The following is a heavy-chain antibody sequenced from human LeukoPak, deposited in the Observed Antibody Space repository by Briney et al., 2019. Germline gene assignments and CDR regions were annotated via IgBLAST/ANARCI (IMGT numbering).Heavy chain of an antibody. Sequence: SVKVSCKASGYTFTSYYMHWVRQAPGQGLEWMGGIIPIFGTANYAQKFQGRVTITADESTSTAYMELSSLRSEDTAVYYCARDGGSSGWYFCVYWGQGTLVTVSS. V-gene: IGHV1-69*13. D-gene: IGHD6-19*01. CDR2: IIPIFGTA. J-gene: IGHJ4*02. CDR3: ARDGGSSGWYFCVY. CDR1: GYTFTSYY.